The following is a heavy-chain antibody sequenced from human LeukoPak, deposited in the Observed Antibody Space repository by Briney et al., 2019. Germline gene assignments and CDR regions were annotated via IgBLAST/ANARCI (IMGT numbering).Heavy chain of an antibody. Sequence: GGSLRLSCAASGFTFSSYGMSWVRQAPGKGLEWVSAISGSGGSTYYADSVRGRFTISRDNPENTVYLQMNSLRAEATAVYYCAKTFGTRTNDYFYMDVWGKGTTVTVSS. CDR3: AKTFGTRTNDYFYMDV. CDR1: GFTFSSYG. D-gene: IGHD1-14*01. V-gene: IGHV3-23*01. J-gene: IGHJ6*03. CDR2: ISGSGGST.